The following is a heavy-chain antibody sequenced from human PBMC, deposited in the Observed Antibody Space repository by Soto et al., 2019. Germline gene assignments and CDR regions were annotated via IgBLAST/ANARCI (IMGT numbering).Heavy chain of an antibody. D-gene: IGHD2-15*01. CDR2: IIPMFGTT. CDR1: GGTFSSYA. CDR3: ARGVVVVPTSQLGWFDP. Sequence: QVQLVQSGAEVKKPGSSVKVSCKASGGTFSSYAISWVRQAPGQGLEWLGGIIPMFGTTKYAQKIQGRLTITADESTSTAYMELSSLRSGYTAVYYCARGVVVVPTSQLGWFDPWGQGTLVTVSS. V-gene: IGHV1-69*01. J-gene: IGHJ5*02.